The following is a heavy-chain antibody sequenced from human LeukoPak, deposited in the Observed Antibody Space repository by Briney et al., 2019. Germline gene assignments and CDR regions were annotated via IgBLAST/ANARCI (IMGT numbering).Heavy chain of an antibody. J-gene: IGHJ4*02. CDR2: ISYDGSNK. Sequence: GGSLRLSCAASGFTFSSNGMHWVRQAPGKGLEWVAVISYDGSNKYYADSVKGRFTISRGNSKNTLYLQTSSLRAEDTAVYYCVRASTTVPNLLDYWGQGTLVTVSS. D-gene: IGHD4-17*01. V-gene: IGHV3-30*03. CDR3: VRASTTVPNLLDY. CDR1: GFTFSSNG.